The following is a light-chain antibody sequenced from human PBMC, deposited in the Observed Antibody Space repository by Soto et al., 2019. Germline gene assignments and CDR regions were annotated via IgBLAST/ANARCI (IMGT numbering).Light chain of an antibody. J-gene: IGKJ2*01. CDR1: QSVSSSY. V-gene: IGKV3-20*01. Sequence: EIVLTQSPGTLSLSQGERATLSCRASQSVSSSYLAWYQQKPGQAPTLLIYGASSRATGIPDRFSGSGSGTDFNLTISRLEPEDLAVYYCQQYGSAPPTYTFGQGTKLEIK. CDR3: QQYGSAPPTYT. CDR2: GAS.